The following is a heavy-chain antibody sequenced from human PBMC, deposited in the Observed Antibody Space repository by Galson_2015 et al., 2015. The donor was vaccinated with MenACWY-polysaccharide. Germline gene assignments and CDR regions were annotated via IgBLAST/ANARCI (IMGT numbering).Heavy chain of an antibody. Sequence: LSLTCTVSRGSISSYYWSWIRQPAGKGLEWIGRISTSGSTTYNPSLESRVTMSLDRPNNQFSLKLTSVTAADTAVYYCARVGYSGYDSRLEHWGQGTLVAVSS. CDR3: ARVGYSGYDSRLEH. V-gene: IGHV4-4*07. CDR2: ISTSGST. D-gene: IGHD5-12*01. CDR1: RGSISSYY. J-gene: IGHJ4*02.